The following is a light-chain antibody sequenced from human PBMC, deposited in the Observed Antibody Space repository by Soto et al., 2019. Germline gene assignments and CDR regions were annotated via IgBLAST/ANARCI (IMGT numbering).Light chain of an antibody. CDR3: SSYTGSSTVV. Sequence: QSALTQPASVSGSPGQSIAISCTGSSSDIGEYNYVSWYQQHPGKAPKLMIYDVSNRPSGVSNRFSGSMSGNTASLTISGLQPEDEADYYCSSYTGSSTVVFGGGTKLTVL. CDR2: DVS. V-gene: IGLV2-14*01. CDR1: SSDIGEYNY. J-gene: IGLJ2*01.